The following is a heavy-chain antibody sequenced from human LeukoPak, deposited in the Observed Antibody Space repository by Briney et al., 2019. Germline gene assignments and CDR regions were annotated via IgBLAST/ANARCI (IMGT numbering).Heavy chain of an antibody. J-gene: IGHJ4*02. CDR2: ISSSSSYI. V-gene: IGHV3-21*01. D-gene: IGHD4-11*01. CDR3: AKGFSTTESALDY. CDR1: GFTFSSYS. Sequence: GGSLRLSCAASGFTFSSYSMNWVRQAPGKGLEWVSSISSSSSYIYYADSVKGRCTISRDNSKNTLYLQMNSLRAEDTAVYYCAKGFSTTESALDYWGQGTLLTVSS.